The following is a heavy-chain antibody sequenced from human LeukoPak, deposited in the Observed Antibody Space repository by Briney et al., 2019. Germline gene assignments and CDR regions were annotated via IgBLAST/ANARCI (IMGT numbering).Heavy chain of an antibody. CDR3: ARDSPHYYYYYGMDV. Sequence: SETLSLTCTVSGGSISSSSYYWSWIRQPPGKGLEWIGYIYYSGSTNYNPSLKSRVTISVDTSKNQFSLKLSSVTAADTAVYYCARDSPHYYYYYGMDVWGQGTTVTVSS. J-gene: IGHJ6*02. V-gene: IGHV4-61*01. CDR2: IYYSGST. CDR1: GGSISSSSYY.